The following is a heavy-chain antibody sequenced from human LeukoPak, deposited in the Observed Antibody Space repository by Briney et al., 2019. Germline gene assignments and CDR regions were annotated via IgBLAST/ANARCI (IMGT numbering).Heavy chain of an antibody. CDR3: ARRYYYDNSGLVY. D-gene: IGHD3-22*01. J-gene: IGHJ4*02. CDR1: GGSISSNNYY. V-gene: IGHV4-39*01. CDR2: MYYGGST. Sequence: SETLSRTCTVSGGSISSNNYYWGWIRQPPGKGLEWIGSMYYGGSTYYNPSLKSRVTISVDTSKTQFSLKLTSVTAADTAIYYCARRYYYDNSGLVYWGQGTLVTVSS.